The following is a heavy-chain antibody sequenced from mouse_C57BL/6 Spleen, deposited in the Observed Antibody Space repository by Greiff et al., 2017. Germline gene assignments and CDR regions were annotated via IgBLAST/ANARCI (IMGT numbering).Heavy chain of an antibody. V-gene: IGHV1-74*01. CDR1: GYTFTSYW. CDR2: IHPSDSDT. CDR3: AILTTVVPGDGY. Sequence: QVQLQQPGAELVKPGASVKVSCKASGYTFTSYWMHWVKQRPGQGLEWIGRIHPSDSDTNYNQKFKGKATLTVDTSSSTAYMQLSSLTSADSAVYDCAILTTVVPGDGYWGQGTTLTVSS. D-gene: IGHD1-1*01. J-gene: IGHJ2*01.